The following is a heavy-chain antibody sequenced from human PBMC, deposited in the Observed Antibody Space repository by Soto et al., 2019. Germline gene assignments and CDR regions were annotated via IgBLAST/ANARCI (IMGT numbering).Heavy chain of an antibody. CDR1: GGSFSGYY. CDR3: ARGKITMVRGVTEPNFDY. J-gene: IGHJ4*02. Sequence: QVQLQQWGAGLLKPSETLSLTCAVYGGSFSGYYWSWIRQPPGKGLEWIGEINHSGSTNYNPSLKSRVTISVDTSKNQFSLKLSSVTAADTAVYYCARGKITMVRGVTEPNFDYWGQGTLVTVSS. CDR2: INHSGST. V-gene: IGHV4-34*01. D-gene: IGHD3-10*01.